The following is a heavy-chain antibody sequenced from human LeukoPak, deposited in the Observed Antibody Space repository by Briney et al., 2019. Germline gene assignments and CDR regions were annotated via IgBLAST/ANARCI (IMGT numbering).Heavy chain of an antibody. CDR1: GFTFSSYA. CDR2: ISYDGSNK. CDR3: AKGSVAGTFDY. J-gene: IGHJ4*02. V-gene: IGHV3-30*04. Sequence: PGGSLRLSCAASGFTFSSYAMHWVRQAPGKGLEWVAVISYDGSNKYYADSVKGRFTISRDNSKNTLYLQMNSLRAEDTAVYYCAKGSVAGTFDYWGQGTLVTVSS. D-gene: IGHD6-19*01.